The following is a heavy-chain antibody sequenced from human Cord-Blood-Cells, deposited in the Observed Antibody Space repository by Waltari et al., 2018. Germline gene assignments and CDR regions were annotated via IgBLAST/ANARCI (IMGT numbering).Heavy chain of an antibody. CDR1: SSYA. CDR3: AREYSGSYYAFDI. J-gene: IGHJ3*02. CDR2: IIPIFGTV. D-gene: IGHD1-26*01. Sequence: SSYAISWVRQAPGQGLEWMGGIIPIFGTVNYAQKFQGRVTITADKSTSTAYMELSSLRSEDTAVYYCAREYSGSYYAFDIWGQGTMVTVSS. V-gene: IGHV1-69*06.